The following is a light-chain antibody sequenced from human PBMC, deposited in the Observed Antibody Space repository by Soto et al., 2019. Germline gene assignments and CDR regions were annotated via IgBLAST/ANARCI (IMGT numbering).Light chain of an antibody. J-gene: IGKJ3*01. V-gene: IGKV3-20*01. CDR1: QNISRS. Sequence: IVLTQSPGTLSLSPGERATLSCRASQNISRSLAWYQQKPGQGPSLLSYGTSTRAGGVPARFSGSGSGTDFTLTISRLEPEDFAVYYCQQYGSSGVTFGPGTKVDIK. CDR2: GTS. CDR3: QQYGSSGVT.